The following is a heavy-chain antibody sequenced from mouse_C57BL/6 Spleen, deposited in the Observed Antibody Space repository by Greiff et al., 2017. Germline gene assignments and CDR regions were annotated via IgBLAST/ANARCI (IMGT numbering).Heavy chain of an antibody. J-gene: IGHJ4*01. CDR2: INPNYGTT. CDR3: ARTVTTVVNYYAMDY. Sequence: EVQLQQSGPELVKPGASVKISCKASGYSFTDYNMNWVKQSNGKSLEWIGVINPNYGTTSYNQKFKGKATLTVDKSSSSAYMQLNSLTSEDSAVYYCARTVTTVVNYYAMDYWGQGTSVTVSS. CDR1: GYSFTDYN. V-gene: IGHV1-39*01. D-gene: IGHD1-1*01.